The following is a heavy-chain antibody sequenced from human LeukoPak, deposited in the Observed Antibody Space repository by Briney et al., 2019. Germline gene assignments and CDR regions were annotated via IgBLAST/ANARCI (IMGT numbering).Heavy chain of an antibody. CDR3: ARRQLGYGFDI. V-gene: IGHV5-51*01. J-gene: IGHJ3*02. Sequence: GESLKISCKGSGYSFTSYWIGWVRQMPGKGLEWMGVIYPGTSYTTYSASFQGQVTISADKSICTAYLQWSSLKASDTAMYYCARRQLGYGFDIWGQGTMVTVSS. D-gene: IGHD1-1*01. CDR2: IYPGTSYT. CDR1: GYSFTSYW.